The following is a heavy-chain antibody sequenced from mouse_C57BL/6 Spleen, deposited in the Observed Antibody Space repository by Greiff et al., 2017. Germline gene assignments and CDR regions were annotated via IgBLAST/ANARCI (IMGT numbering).Heavy chain of an antibody. CDR1: GFTFSDYG. CDR3: ARTLGFAY. J-gene: IGHJ3*01. V-gene: IGHV5-17*01. CDR2: ISSGSSTI. D-gene: IGHD6-1*01. Sequence: EVKLVESGGGLVKPGGSLTLSCAASGFTFSDYGMHWVRQAPEKGLEWVAYISSGSSTIYYADTVKGRFTISRDKAKITLFLQMTSLRSEDTAMYDCARTLGFAYWGQGTLVTVSA.